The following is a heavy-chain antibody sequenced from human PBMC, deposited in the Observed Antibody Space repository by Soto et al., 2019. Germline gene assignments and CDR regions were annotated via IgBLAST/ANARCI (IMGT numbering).Heavy chain of an antibody. CDR3: TRRRPHSSGWYSEDY. CDR1: GFTFSGSA. Sequence: GSLRLSCAASGFTFSGSAMHWVRQASGKGLEWVGRIRSKANSYATAYAASVKGRFTISRDDSKNTAYLQMNSLRTEDTAVYYCTRRRPHSSGWYSEDYWGQGTLVTVSS. J-gene: IGHJ4*02. CDR2: IRSKANSYAT. D-gene: IGHD6-19*01. V-gene: IGHV3-73*01.